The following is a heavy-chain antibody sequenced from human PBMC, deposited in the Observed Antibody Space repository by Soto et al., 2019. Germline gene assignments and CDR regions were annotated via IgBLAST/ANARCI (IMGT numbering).Heavy chain of an antibody. V-gene: IGHV1-18*01. CDR1: GYTFTSYG. CDR3: AREYGSGSRFDY. CDR2: ISAYNGNT. Sequence: QVQVVQSGAEVKKPGASVKVSCKASGYTFTSYGINWVRQAPGQGLEWMGWISAYNGNTNYAQKLQGRGTMTTDTSTSTAHMKLRSLRSDDTAVYYCAREYGSGSRFDYWGQGTLVTVSS. D-gene: IGHD3-10*01. J-gene: IGHJ4*02.